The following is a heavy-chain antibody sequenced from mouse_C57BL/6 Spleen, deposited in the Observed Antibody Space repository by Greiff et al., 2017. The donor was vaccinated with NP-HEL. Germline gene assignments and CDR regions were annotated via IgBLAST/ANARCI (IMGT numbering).Heavy chain of an antibody. J-gene: IGHJ2*01. Sequence: VQLQQSGPELVKPGASVKISCKASGYTFTDYYMNWVKQSHGKSLEWIGDINPNNGGTSYNQKFKGKATLTVDKSSSTADMELRSLTSEDAAVYYCARVTTVVAFDYWGQGTTLTVSS. CDR1: GYTFTDYY. D-gene: IGHD1-1*01. V-gene: IGHV1-26*01. CDR3: ARVTTVVAFDY. CDR2: INPNNGGT.